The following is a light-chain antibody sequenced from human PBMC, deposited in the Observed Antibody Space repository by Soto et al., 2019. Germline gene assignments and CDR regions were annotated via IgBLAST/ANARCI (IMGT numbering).Light chain of an antibody. CDR1: SSDVGGYNY. V-gene: IGLV2-14*01. Sequence: QSALTQPASVSGSPRQSITVSCTGTSSDVGGYNYVSWYQQHPGKAPKLMIYEVTNRPSGVSHRFSGSKSGNTASLTISRLQAEDEADYYCCSYAGSYTVVFGGGTKLTVL. CDR2: EVT. CDR3: CSYAGSYTVV. J-gene: IGLJ2*01.